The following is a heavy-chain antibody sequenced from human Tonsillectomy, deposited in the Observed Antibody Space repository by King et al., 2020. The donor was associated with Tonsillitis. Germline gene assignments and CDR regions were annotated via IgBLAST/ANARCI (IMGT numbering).Heavy chain of an antibody. CDR1: GYTFTSND. CDR2: MNPDSGNT. J-gene: IGHJ6*02. V-gene: IGHV1-8*01. D-gene: IGHD5-18*01. CDR3: ARVPSDTTYYYYGGMDV. Sequence: QLVQSGAEVRKPGASVKVSCKASGYTFTSNDINWVRQATGQGLEWMGWMNPDSGNTGYAQKFQGRVTMTRNTSISTVYMELSSLRSEDTAGYYCARVPSDTTYYYYGGMDVWGQGTTVTVS.